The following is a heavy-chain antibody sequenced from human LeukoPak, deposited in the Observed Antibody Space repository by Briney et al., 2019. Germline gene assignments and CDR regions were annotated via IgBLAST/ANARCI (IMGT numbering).Heavy chain of an antibody. CDR2: IYDSGST. J-gene: IGHJ6*02. CDR1: GGSTSSYY. V-gene: IGHV4-59*01. Sequence: SETLSLTCTVSGGSTSSYYWSWIRQPPGKGLEWIGYIYDSGSTNYNPSLKSRVTISVDTSKNQFSLKLSSVTAADTAVYYCVRVGGTNYDYYGMDVWGQGTTVTVSS. D-gene: IGHD1-1*01. CDR3: VRVGGTNYDYYGMDV.